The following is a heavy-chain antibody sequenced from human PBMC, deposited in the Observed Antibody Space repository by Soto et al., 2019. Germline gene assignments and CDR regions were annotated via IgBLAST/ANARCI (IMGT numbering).Heavy chain of an antibody. CDR2: IRSNADGGTA. V-gene: IGHV3-15*07. CDR1: GFTFSNAW. Sequence: EVQLVESGGGLVQPGGSLRLSCAASGFTFSNAWMNWVRQAPGKGLEWVGRIRSNADGGTADYAAPVKGRFTFSRDDSQNTLYLQMNSLKTEDTAVYFCTTSISRLVTGHWGQGTLVTVSS. D-gene: IGHD3-3*01. CDR3: TTSISRLVTGH. J-gene: IGHJ4*02.